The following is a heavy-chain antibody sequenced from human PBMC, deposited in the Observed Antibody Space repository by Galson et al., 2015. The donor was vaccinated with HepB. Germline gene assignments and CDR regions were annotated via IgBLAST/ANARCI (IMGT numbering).Heavy chain of an antibody. J-gene: IGHJ4*02. Sequence: SVKVSCKASGYTFTTYTISWVRQAPGQRLEWMGWINAGNGNTKYSQKFQGRVTITRDTSASTASMELSSLRSEDTAVYYCASGGEYFDNWGQGTLVSVSS. V-gene: IGHV1-3*01. CDR3: ASGGEYFDN. CDR2: INAGNGNT. D-gene: IGHD2-21*01. CDR1: GYTFTTYT.